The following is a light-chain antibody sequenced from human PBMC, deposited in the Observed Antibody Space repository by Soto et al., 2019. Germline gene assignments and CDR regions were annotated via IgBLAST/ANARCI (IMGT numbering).Light chain of an antibody. CDR3: QQYGSSPRT. CDR2: GAS. J-gene: IGKJ2*01. CDR1: QSVSSNY. Sequence: EIVLTQSPGTLSLSPGERATLSCRASQSVSSNYLAWYQQKPGLAPRLLIYGASSRATGIPDRFSGSGSGTYFTLTISRPEPEDFSVYYCQQYGSSPRTFGQGTKLEIK. V-gene: IGKV3-20*01.